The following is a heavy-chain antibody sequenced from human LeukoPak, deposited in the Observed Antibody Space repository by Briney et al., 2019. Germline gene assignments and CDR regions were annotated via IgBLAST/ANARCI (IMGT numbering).Heavy chain of an antibody. CDR3: ARSQGLDHFDY. CDR2: IYYSGST. Sequence: SETLSLTCTVSGGSISSYYWSWIRQPPGKGLEWIGYIYYSGSTNYNPSLKSRVTISVDTSKNQFSLKLSSVTAADTAVYYCARSQGLDHFDYWGQGTLVTVSS. V-gene: IGHV4-59*08. CDR1: GGSISSYY. J-gene: IGHJ4*02. D-gene: IGHD3-9*01.